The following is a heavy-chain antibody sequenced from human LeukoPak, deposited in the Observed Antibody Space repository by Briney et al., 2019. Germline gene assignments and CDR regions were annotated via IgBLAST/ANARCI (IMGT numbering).Heavy chain of an antibody. D-gene: IGHD3-16*01. Sequence: ASVKVSCKASGYTFTGYYMRWVRQAPGQGLEWMGWINPNSGGTNYAQKFQGRVTMTRDTSISTAYMELSRLRSDDTAVYYCARDQRDYGKGGDYYYYYGMDVWGQGTTVTVSS. V-gene: IGHV1-2*02. CDR1: GYTFTGYY. J-gene: IGHJ6*02. CDR2: INPNSGGT. CDR3: ARDQRDYGKGGDYYYYYGMDV.